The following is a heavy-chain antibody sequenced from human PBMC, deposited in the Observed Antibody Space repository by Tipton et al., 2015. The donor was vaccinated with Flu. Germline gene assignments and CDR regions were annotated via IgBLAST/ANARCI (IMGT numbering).Heavy chain of an antibody. Sequence: TLSLTCTVSGGSISSYYWSWIRQPPGKGLEWIGYIYYSGSTNYNPSLKSRVTISVDTSKNQFSLKLSSVTDADTAVYYCAREEKPYGMDDWGQGTTVTVSS. CDR1: GGSISSYY. CDR2: IYYSGST. J-gene: IGHJ6*02. V-gene: IGHV4-59*01. CDR3: AREEKPYGMDD.